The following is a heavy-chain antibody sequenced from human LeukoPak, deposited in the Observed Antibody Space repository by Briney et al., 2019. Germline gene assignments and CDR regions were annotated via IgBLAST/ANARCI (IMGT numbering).Heavy chain of an antibody. CDR3: ARDPRYYYDSSGYYGIDY. J-gene: IGHJ4*02. CDR2: IKGTGLTT. D-gene: IGHD3-22*01. CDR1: GFIFSDYY. Sequence: GGSLRLSCAASGFIFSDYYMTWIRQAPGKGLEWVSPIKGTGLTTYYADSVKGRFTISRDNAKNSLFLQMSSLRADDTAIYYCARDPRYYYDSSGYYGIDYWGQGTLVTVSS. V-gene: IGHV3-11*04.